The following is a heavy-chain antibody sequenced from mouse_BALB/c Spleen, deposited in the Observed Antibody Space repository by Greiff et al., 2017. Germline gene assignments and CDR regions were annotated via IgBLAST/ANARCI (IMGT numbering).Heavy chain of an antibody. CDR3: ARGTGDY. CDR1: GYSFTDYI. D-gene: IGHD3-3*01. Sequence: EVQLQQTGPELVKPGASVKISCKASGYSFTDYIMLWVKQSHGKSLEWIGNINPYYGSTSYNLKFKGKATLTVDKSSSTAYMQLNSLTSEDSAVYYCARGTGDYWGQGTTLTVSS. CDR2: INPYYGST. V-gene: IGHV1-39*01. J-gene: IGHJ2*01.